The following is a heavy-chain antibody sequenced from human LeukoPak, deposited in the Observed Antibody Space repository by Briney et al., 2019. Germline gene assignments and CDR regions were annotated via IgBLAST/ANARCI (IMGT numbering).Heavy chain of an antibody. J-gene: IGHJ4*02. CDR1: GGTFSSYA. CDR3: ASPYDSTAYSPFYFDY. V-gene: IGHV1-69*06. CDR2: IIPIFGTA. Sequence: ASVKVSCKASGGTFSSYAISWVRQAPGQGLEWMGGIIPIFGTANYAQKFQGRVTITADKSTSTAYMELSSLRSEDTAVYYCASPYDSTAYSPFYFDYWGQGTLVTVSS. D-gene: IGHD3-22*01.